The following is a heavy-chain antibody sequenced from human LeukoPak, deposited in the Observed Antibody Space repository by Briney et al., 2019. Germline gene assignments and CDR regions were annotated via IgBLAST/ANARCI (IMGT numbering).Heavy chain of an antibody. D-gene: IGHD3-22*01. J-gene: IGHJ5*02. CDR2: IHYSGST. CDR1: GASISTYY. CDR3: ARDLSRSGYYASYNWFDP. V-gene: IGHV4-59*01. Sequence: SETLSLTCTVSGASISTYYWSWIRQSPGKGLEWIGYIHYSGSTNYNPSLKSRVTISLDTPKNQFSLKLTSVTAADTAMYYCARDLSRSGYYASYNWFDPWGQGTLVTVSS.